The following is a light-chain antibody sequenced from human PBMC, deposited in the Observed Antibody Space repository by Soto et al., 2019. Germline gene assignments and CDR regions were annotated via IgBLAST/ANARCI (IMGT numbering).Light chain of an antibody. Sequence: TVLTQSAATLSVSPGERASLSCRASQSVGDYLAWYQQKPGQAPRLLIYDASNRAAGVPYRFRGSGSGTDFTLTISSVEPEDFGVYYCQQRSDWPPITFGQGTRLEIK. CDR2: DAS. CDR1: QSVGDY. V-gene: IGKV3-11*01. J-gene: IGKJ5*01. CDR3: QQRSDWPPIT.